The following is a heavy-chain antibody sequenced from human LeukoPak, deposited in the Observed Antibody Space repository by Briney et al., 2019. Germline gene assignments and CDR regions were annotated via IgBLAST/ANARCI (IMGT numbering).Heavy chain of an antibody. CDR1: GFTFTSSA. V-gene: IGHV1-58*02. CDR2: IVVGSGNT. J-gene: IGHJ5*02. CDR3: AKDESSSWYH. Sequence: GASVKVSCKASGFTFTSSAMQWVRQARGQRLEWIGWIVVGSGNTNYAQKFQGRVTITRDMSTSTAYMELSSLRSEDTAVYYCAKDESSSWYHWGQGTLVTVSS. D-gene: IGHD6-13*01.